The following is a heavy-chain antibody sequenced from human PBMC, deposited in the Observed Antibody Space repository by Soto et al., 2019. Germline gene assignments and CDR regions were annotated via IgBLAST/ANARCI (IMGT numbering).Heavy chain of an antibody. J-gene: IGHJ5*02. CDR2: INHSGST. Sequence: SETLSLTCAVYGGSFSGYYWSWIRQPPGKGLEWIGEINHSGSTNYNPSLKSRVTISVDTSKNQFSLKLSSVTAADTAVYYCARGPISRSAYYYGSGSTRKFDPWGQGTLVTVSS. CDR1: GGSFSGYY. V-gene: IGHV4-34*01. CDR3: ARGPISRSAYYYGSGSTRKFDP. D-gene: IGHD3-10*01.